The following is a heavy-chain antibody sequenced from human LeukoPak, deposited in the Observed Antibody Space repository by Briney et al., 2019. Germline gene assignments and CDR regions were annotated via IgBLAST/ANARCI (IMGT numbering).Heavy chain of an antibody. Sequence: GGSLRLSCAASGFTFSSYGMHWVRQAPGKGLEWVAVISYDGSNKYYADSVKGRFTISRDNSKNTLYLQMNSLRAEDTAVYYCARAESSGYYSLYNWFDPWGQGTLVTVPS. CDR3: ARAESSGYYSLYNWFDP. CDR2: ISYDGSNK. CDR1: GFTFSSYG. V-gene: IGHV3-30*03. D-gene: IGHD3-22*01. J-gene: IGHJ5*02.